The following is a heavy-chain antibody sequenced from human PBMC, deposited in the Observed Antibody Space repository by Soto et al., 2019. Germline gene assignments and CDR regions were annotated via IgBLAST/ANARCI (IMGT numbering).Heavy chain of an antibody. J-gene: IGHJ4*02. CDR3: ARGHKQLVH. V-gene: IGHV3-53*04. CDR2: IYSGGST. CDR1: GFTLSSNY. D-gene: IGHD6-6*01. Sequence: GALRLSCAASGFTLSSNYMSWVRQAPGKGLEWVSVIYSGGSTYYADSVKGRFTISRHNSKNTLYLQMNSLIAEDTAVYYCARGHKQLVHWGQGTLVTVSS.